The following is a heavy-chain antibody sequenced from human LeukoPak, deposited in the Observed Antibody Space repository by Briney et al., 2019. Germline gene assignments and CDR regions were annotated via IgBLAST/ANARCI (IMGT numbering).Heavy chain of an antibody. CDR2: IGIADDT. J-gene: IGHJ2*01. CDR3: AKDYCGGDCYSGWYFDL. Sequence: PGGSLRLSCAASGFTSSNYDMHWVRQGPGGGLEWVSAIGIADDTHYADSVKGRFTISRDNAKNSLYLQMNSLRAEDTALYYCAKDYCGGDCYSGWYFDLWGRGTLVTVSS. D-gene: IGHD2-21*02. V-gene: IGHV3-13*01. CDR1: GFTSSNYD.